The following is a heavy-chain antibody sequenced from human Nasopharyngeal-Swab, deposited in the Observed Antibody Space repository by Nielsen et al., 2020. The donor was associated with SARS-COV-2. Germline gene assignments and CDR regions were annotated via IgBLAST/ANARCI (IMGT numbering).Heavy chain of an antibody. J-gene: IGHJ6*02. V-gene: IGHV1-18*01. CDR1: GYTFTNYA. CDR2: ISAYNGNT. CDR3: AREVVSLGMDV. Sequence: ASVKVSCKASGYTFTNYALSWVRQAPGQGLEWMGWISAYNGNTNYAQKLQGRVTMTTDTSTSTAYMELRSLRSDDTAVYYCAREVVSLGMDVWGQGTTVTVSS. D-gene: IGHD5/OR15-5a*01.